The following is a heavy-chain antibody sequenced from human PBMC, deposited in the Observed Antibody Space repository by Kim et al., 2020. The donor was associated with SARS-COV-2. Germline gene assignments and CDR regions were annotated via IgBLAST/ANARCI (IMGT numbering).Heavy chain of an antibody. CDR1: GFAFSGFW. CDR3: VRDVTWSVDY. D-gene: IGHD2-8*01. Sequence: GGSLRLSCAASGFAFSGFWMHWVRQAPGTGLEWVSGIKTDGSITRYADSVRGRFTISRDNAKNTLYLQMESLRREDTAGYYCVRDVTWSVDYWGQGTLAT. J-gene: IGHJ4*02. V-gene: IGHV3-74*01. CDR2: IKTDGSIT.